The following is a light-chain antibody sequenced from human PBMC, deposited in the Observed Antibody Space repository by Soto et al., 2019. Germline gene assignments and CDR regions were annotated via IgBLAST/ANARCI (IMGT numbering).Light chain of an antibody. V-gene: IGLV1-44*01. J-gene: IGLJ2*01. CDR3: AAWDDSLSGVG. CDR1: SSNIGSHT. CDR2: SNT. Sequence: QSVLTQPPSASGTPGQTIAISCSGGSSNIGSHTVNWYQQLPGTAPRLLIYSNTQRPSGVPDRFSGSKSGTSASLAISGLQSEYEGDYYCAAWDDSLSGVGFGGETKVTVL.